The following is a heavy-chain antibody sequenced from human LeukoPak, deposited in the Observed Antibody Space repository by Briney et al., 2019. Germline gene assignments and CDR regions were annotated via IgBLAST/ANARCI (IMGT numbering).Heavy chain of an antibody. CDR3: ARYQYNAMDV. D-gene: IGHD2-2*01. CDR1: GISFTTYW. V-gene: IGHV5-51*01. CDR2: IYPGDSDT. J-gene: IGHJ6*02. Sequence: GESLKISCKGSGISFTTYWIGWVRQMPGKGLEWMGIIYPGDSDTRYRPSFQGQVTISADKSTSTAYRQWSSLKASDTAMYYCARYQYNAMDVWGQGTTVTVSS.